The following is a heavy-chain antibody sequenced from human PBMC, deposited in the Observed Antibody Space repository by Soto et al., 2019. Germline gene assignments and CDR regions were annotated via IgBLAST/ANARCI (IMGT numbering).Heavy chain of an antibody. CDR3: ARLGGYCTITSCYGYYGMDV. V-gene: IGHV4-59*08. D-gene: IGHD2-2*01. CDR1: GGSIGNSY. CDR2: IYYSGSS. J-gene: IGHJ6*02. Sequence: PSDTLSLTCTVSGGSIGNSYWSWIRQSPGKGLEWIGYIYYSGSSNYNPSLKSRVSISVDTSKNQFSLKVSSVTAADTAVYYCARLGGYCTITSCYGYYGMDVWGQGTTVTVS.